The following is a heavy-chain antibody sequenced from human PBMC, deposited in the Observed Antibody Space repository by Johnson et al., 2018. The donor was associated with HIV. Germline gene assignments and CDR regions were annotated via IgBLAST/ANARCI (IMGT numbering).Heavy chain of an antibody. V-gene: IGHV3-20*04. Sequence: VQLVESGGGVVRPGGSLRLSCVVSGFTFDDYGMSWVRQAPGKGLEWVSGINWNGGSTGYVASVEGRFTISRDNAKNSLYLQMNSLRDEDTALYYCARLVRVRGVMVAFDIWGQGKMVTVSS. CDR1: GFTFDDYG. D-gene: IGHD3-10*01. J-gene: IGHJ3*02. CDR3: ARLVRVRGVMVAFDI. CDR2: INWNGGST.